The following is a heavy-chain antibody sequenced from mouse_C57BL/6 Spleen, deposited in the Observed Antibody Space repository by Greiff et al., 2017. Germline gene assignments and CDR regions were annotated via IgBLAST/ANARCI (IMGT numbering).Heavy chain of an antibody. D-gene: IGHD4-1*01. V-gene: IGHV14-4*01. CDR2: IDPENGDT. CDR3: TTTGTSAY. J-gene: IGHJ3*01. CDR1: GFNIKDDY. Sequence: EVKLMESGAELVRPGASVKLSFTASGFNIKDDYMHWVKQRPEQGLEWIGWIDPENGDTEYASKFQGKATITADTSSNTAYLQLSSLTSEDTAVYYCTTTGTSAYWGQGTLVTVSA.